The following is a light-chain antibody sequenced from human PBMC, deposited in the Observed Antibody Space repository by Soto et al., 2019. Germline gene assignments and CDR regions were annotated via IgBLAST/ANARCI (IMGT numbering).Light chain of an antibody. CDR3: QQYGSSPLYT. Sequence: DIVLTQSPGTLSLSPGERATLSCRASQSVSSSYLAWYQQKPGQAPRLLIYGASSRATGIPDRFSGSGSETDFTLTISRLEPEDFAVYYCQQYGSSPLYTFGQGTKLEIK. J-gene: IGKJ2*01. V-gene: IGKV3-20*01. CDR2: GAS. CDR1: QSVSSSY.